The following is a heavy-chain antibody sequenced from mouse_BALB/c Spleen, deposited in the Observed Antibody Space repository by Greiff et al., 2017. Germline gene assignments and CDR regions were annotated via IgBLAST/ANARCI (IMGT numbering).Heavy chain of an antibody. CDR2: ISSGSSTI. CDR1: GFTFSSFG. CDR3: ARGRVAY. J-gene: IGHJ3*01. Sequence: EVQLVESGGGLVQPGGSRKLSCAASGFTFSSFGMHWVRQAPEKGLEWVAYISSGSSTIYYADTVKGRFTISRDNPKNTLFLQMTSLRSEDTAMYYCARGRVAYWGQGTLVTVSA. V-gene: IGHV5-17*02.